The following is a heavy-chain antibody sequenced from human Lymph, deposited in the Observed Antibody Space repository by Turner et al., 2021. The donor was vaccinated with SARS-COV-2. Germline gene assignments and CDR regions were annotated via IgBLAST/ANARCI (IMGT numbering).Heavy chain of an antibody. CDR2: IWYDGSNK. Sequence: QVQLVESGGGVVQPGRSLRLSCAASGFTFSSDGMHWVGQAPGKGLEWVAVIWYDGSNKYYADSVKGRFTISRDNSKNTLYLQMNSLRAEDTAVYYCAREESSNGMDVWGQGTTVTVSS. CDR1: GFTFSSDG. V-gene: IGHV3-33*01. J-gene: IGHJ6*02. CDR3: AREESSNGMDV. D-gene: IGHD6-13*01.